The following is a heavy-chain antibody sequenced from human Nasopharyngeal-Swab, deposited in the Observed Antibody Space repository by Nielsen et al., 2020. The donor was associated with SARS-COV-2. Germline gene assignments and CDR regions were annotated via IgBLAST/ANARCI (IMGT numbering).Heavy chain of an antibody. V-gene: IGHV3-30*18. Sequence: GESLKISCAASGFTFSSYGMHWVHQAPGKGLEWVAVISYDGSNKYYADSVKGRFTISRDNSKNTLYLQMNSLRAEDTAVYYCAKDLAVVVPAAMDYWGQGTLVTVSS. CDR2: ISYDGSNK. D-gene: IGHD2-2*01. CDR1: GFTFSSYG. CDR3: AKDLAVVVPAAMDY. J-gene: IGHJ4*02.